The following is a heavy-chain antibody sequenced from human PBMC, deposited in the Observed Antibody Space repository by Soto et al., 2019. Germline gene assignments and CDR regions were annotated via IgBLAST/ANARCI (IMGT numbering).Heavy chain of an antibody. D-gene: IGHD1-26*01. CDR3: ARGPGIVGATSYFDY. CDR2: IYYSGST. Sequence: PSETLSLTCTVSGGSISSGGYYWSWIRQHPGKGLEWIGYIYYSGSTYYNPSLKSRVTISVDTSKNQFSLKLSSVTAADTAVYYCARGPGIVGATSYFDYWGQGTLVTVSS. J-gene: IGHJ4*02. V-gene: IGHV4-31*03. CDR1: GGSISSGGYY.